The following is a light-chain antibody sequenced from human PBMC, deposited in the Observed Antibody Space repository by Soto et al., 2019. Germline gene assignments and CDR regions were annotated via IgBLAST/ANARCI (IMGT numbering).Light chain of an antibody. J-gene: IGLJ1*01. CDR1: SSNIGNNY. Sequence: QSVLTQPPSVSAAPGQKVTISCSGSSSNIGNNYVSWYKQLPGTAPKALIYENNKRPSGIPDRFSGSKSGTSATLGFTGLQTGDEAGYYCGTWDSSLSAYVFGTGTKVTVL. CDR2: ENN. CDR3: GTWDSSLSAYV. V-gene: IGLV1-51*02.